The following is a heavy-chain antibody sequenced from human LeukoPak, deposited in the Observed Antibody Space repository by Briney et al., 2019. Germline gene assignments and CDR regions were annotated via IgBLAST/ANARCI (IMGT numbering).Heavy chain of an antibody. Sequence: PSETLSLTCTVSGGSISGYYWSWIRQPPGKGLEWVGYSYYSGSTNYNPSLTSRVTISVDTSKNQVSLKLTSVTAADTAVYYCSRSTYQGVDYYDSSYYFYFYHGMDVWGQGTTVTVPS. CDR2: SYYSGST. V-gene: IGHV4-59*08. J-gene: IGHJ6*02. D-gene: IGHD3-22*01. CDR1: GGSISGYY. CDR3: SRSTYQGVDYYDSSYYFYFYHGMDV.